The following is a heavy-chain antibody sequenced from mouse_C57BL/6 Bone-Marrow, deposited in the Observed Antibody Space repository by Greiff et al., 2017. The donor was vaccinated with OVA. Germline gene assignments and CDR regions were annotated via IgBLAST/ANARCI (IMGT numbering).Heavy chain of an antibody. D-gene: IGHD3-2*01. CDR1: GYTFTDYY. Sequence: EVKLMESGPVLVKPGASVKMSCKASGYTFTDYYMNWVKQSHGKSLEWIGVINPYNGGTSYNQKFKGKATLTVDKSSSTAYMELNSLTSEDSAVYYCARGGDPDRDYWGKGTTLTVSS. V-gene: IGHV1-19*01. CDR2: INPYNGGT. J-gene: IGHJ2*01. CDR3: ARGGDPDRDY.